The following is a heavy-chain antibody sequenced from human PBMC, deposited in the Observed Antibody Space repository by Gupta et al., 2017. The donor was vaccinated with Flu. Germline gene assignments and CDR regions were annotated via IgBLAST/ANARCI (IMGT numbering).Heavy chain of an antibody. D-gene: IGHD2/OR15-2a*01. V-gene: IGHV4-39*01. Sequence: QLQLQESGPGLVKPSETLSLICTVSGGSISDTSYYWGWIRQPPGKGLEWIGNVGYSGNTLYNPSLKSRVTISVDTSKNQFSLKLSSVTAADTAVYYCARRITYGKTFDYWGQGSLVTVSS. CDR3: ARRITYGKTFDY. CDR2: VGYSGNT. J-gene: IGHJ4*02. CDR1: GGSISDTSYY.